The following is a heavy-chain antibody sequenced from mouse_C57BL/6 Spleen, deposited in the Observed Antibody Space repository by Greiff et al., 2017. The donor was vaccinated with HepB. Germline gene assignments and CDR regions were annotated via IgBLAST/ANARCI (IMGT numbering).Heavy chain of an antibody. CDR1: GYTFTSYW. J-gene: IGHJ2*01. CDR3: ARQAYPYYFDY. D-gene: IGHD2-10*01. V-gene: IGHV1-64*01. Sequence: QVQLKQPGAELVKPGASVKLSCKASGYTFTSYWMHWVKQRPGQGLEWIGMIHPNSGSTNYNEKFKSKATLTVDKSSSTAYMQLSSLTSEDSAVYYCARQAYPYYFDYWGQGTTLTVSS. CDR2: IHPNSGST.